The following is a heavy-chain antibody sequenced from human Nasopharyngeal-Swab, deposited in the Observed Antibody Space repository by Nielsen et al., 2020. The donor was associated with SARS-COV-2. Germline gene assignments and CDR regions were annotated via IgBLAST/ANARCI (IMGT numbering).Heavy chain of an antibody. CDR2: IYYSGST. CDR3: ARRLVVVPAPYDY. J-gene: IGHJ4*02. CDR1: GGSISSSSYY. Sequence: ETLSLTCTVSGGSISSSSYYWGWIRQPPGKGLEWIGSIYYSGSTYYNPSLKSRVPISVETSKNQFSLKLSSVTAADTAVYYCARRLVVVPAPYDYWGQGTLVTVSS. D-gene: IGHD2-2*01. V-gene: IGHV4-39*01.